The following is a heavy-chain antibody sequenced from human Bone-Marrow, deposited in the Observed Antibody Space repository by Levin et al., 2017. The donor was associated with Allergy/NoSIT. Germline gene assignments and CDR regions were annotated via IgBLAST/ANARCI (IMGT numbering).Heavy chain of an antibody. CDR3: ARELEPQGCWFDP. CDR2: INHSGST. CDR1: GGSFSGYY. D-gene: IGHD1-1*01. V-gene: IGHV4-34*01. Sequence: SETLSLTCAVYGGSFSGYYWSWIRQPPGKGLEWIGEINHSGSTNYNPSLKSRVTISVDTSKNQFSLKLSSVTAADTAVYYCARELEPQGCWFDPWGQGTLVTVSS. J-gene: IGHJ5*02.